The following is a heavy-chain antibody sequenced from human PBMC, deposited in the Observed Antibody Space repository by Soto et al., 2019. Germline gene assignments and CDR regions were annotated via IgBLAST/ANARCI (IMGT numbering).Heavy chain of an antibody. CDR1: GGSFHGYY. V-gene: IGHV4-34*01. Sequence: QVQLQQWGAGVLTPSETLSLTCAVYGGSFHGYYWSWIRQPPGKGLEWIGEINHSGSANYNPTFKSRVSISVDTSKNQMSLQLTSVSAADTAVYYCAKDLVEMATITFYYGMDVWGQGTTVTVSS. CDR3: AKDLVEMATITFYYGMDV. D-gene: IGHD5-12*01. CDR2: INHSGSA. J-gene: IGHJ6*02.